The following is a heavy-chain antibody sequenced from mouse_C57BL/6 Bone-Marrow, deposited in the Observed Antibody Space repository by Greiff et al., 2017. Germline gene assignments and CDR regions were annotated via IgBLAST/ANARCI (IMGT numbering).Heavy chain of an antibody. J-gene: IGHJ2*01. CDR3: ARVHGC. V-gene: IGHV1-12*01. CDR1: GYTFTSYN. Sequence: QVQLQQSGAELVRPGASVKMSCKASGYTFTSYNMNWVKQTPRQGLEWIGAIYPGNGDTSYNQKFKGKATLTVDKSSSTAYMQLSSLTSEDSAVYVCARVHGCWGQGTTLTVSS. CDR2: IYPGNGDT.